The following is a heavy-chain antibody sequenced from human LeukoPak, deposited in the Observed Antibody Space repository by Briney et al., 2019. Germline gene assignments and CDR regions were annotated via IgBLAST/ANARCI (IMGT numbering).Heavy chain of an antibody. D-gene: IGHD5-12*01. CDR1: GYTPTNYW. J-gene: IGHJ4*02. CDR3: ARPSNSGYDF. Sequence: VESLDTSCKASGYTPTNYWIGGVRKLPAKCLEWMGIIYPSDSDTRDSPSLQGQVTIAANKAISTAYLQWSSLKASGTAMYSCARPSNSGYDFWGQGALVTVSS. CDR2: IYPSDSDT. V-gene: IGHV5-51*01.